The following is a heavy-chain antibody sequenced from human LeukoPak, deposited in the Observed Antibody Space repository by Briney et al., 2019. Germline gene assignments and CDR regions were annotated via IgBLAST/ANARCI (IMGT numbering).Heavy chain of an antibody. D-gene: IGHD3-9*01. V-gene: IGHV5-51*01. CDR3: ARQATYYDILTGYLGVSPVDY. J-gene: IGHJ4*02. CDR2: IYPGDSDT. CDR1: GYSFTSYW. Sequence: GESLKISCKGSGYSFTSYWIGWVRQMPGKGLEWMGIIYPGDSDTRYSPSFEGQVTISADKSISTAYLQWSSLKASDTAMYYCARQATYYDILTGYLGVSPVDYWGQGTLVTVSS.